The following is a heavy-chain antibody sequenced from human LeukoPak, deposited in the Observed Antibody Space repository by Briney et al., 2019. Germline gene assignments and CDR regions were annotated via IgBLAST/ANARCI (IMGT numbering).Heavy chain of an antibody. CDR3: ARDYYYDSSGYYLYGMDV. V-gene: IGHV4-59*01. J-gene: IGHJ6*02. CDR2: IYYSGST. CDR1: GGSISSYY. D-gene: IGHD3-22*01. Sequence: SETLSHTCTVSGGSISSYYWSWIRQPPGKGLEWIGYIYYSGSTNYNPSLKSRVTISVDTSKNQFSLKLSSVTAADTAVYYCARDYYYDSSGYYLYGMDVWGQGTTVTVSS.